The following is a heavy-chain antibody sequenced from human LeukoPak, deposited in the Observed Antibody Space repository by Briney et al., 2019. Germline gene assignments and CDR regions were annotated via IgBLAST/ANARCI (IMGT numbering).Heavy chain of an antibody. CDR1: GYTFTSYY. CDR2: ISAYNGNT. CDR3: ARAPGVSQGYYYDSSGTRARAPDY. Sequence: GASVKVSCKASGYTFTSYYMHWVRQTPGQGLEWMGWISAYNGNTNYAQKLQGRVTMTTDTSTSTAYMELRSLRSDDTAVYYCARAPGVSQGYYYDSSGTRARAPDYWGQGTLVTVSS. J-gene: IGHJ4*02. V-gene: IGHV1-18*04. D-gene: IGHD3-22*01.